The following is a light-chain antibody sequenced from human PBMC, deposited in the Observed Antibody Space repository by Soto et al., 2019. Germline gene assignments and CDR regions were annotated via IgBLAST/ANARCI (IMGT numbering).Light chain of an antibody. Sequence: QSALTQPASVSGSPGQSITISCTGTSSDVGAYNSVSWYQQHPGKAPKLMIYEVNNRPSGVSDRFSGSKSGNTASLTISGLQAEDEADYYCNSYTRSSTLVFGGGTQLTVL. CDR3: NSYTRSSTLV. V-gene: IGLV2-14*01. J-gene: IGLJ3*02. CDR1: SSDVGAYNS. CDR2: EVN.